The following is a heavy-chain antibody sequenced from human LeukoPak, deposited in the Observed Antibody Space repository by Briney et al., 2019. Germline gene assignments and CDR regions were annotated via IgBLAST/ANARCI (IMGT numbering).Heavy chain of an antibody. J-gene: IGHJ6*03. CDR2: IYTGGNT. V-gene: IGHV3-66*01. D-gene: IGHD3-10*01. CDR3: ARDAEVLLWFGESYYYYYYMDV. Sequence: GGSLRLSCAASGFTFSSYAMSWVRQAPGKGLEWVSVIYTGGNTYYADSVKGRFTISRDSSKNTLYLQMNSLRAEGTAMYYCARDAEVLLWFGESYYYYYYMDVWGKGTTVTISS. CDR1: GFTFSSYA.